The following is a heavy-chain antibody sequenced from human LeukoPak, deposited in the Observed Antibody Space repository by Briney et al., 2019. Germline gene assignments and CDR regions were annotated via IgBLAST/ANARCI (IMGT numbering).Heavy chain of an antibody. J-gene: IGHJ4*02. V-gene: IGHV3-23*01. CDR3: ATYYYDSCGYYEYYFDY. CDR2: ISGSGGST. CDR1: GFTFSSYA. D-gene: IGHD3-22*01. Sequence: GGSLRLSCAASGFTFSSYAMSWVRQAPGKGLEWVSAISGSGGSTYYADSVKGRFTISRDNSKNTLYLQMNSLRAEDTAVYYCATYYYDSCGYYEYYFDYWGQGTLVTVSS.